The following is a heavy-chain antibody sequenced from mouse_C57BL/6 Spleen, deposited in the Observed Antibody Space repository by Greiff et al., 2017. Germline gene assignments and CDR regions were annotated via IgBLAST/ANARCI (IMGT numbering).Heavy chain of an antibody. J-gene: IGHJ3*01. D-gene: IGHD2-4*01. CDR2: ISDGGSYT. Sequence: EVKLEESGGGLVKPGGSLKLSCAASGFTFSSYAMSWVRQTPEKRLEWVATISDGGSYTYYPDNVKGRFTISRDNAKNNLYLQMSHLKSEDTAMYYCARGYYDLHWGQGTLVTVSA. CDR3: ARGYYDLH. V-gene: IGHV5-4*03. CDR1: GFTFSSYA.